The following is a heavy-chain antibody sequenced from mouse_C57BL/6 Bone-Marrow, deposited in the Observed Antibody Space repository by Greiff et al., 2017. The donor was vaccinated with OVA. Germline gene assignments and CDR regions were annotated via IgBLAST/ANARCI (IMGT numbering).Heavy chain of an antibody. V-gene: IGHV7-3*01. CDR2: IRNKANGYTT. J-gene: IGHJ2*01. CDR3: ARYLTYYPYDY. Sequence: EVQLQESGGGLVQPGGSLSLSCAASGFTFTDYYMSWVRQPPGKALEWLGFIRNKANGYTTEYSASVKGRFTISRDNSQSILYLQMNALRAEDSATYYCARYLTYYPYDYWGQGTTLTVSS. CDR1: GFTFTDYY. D-gene: IGHD2-10*01.